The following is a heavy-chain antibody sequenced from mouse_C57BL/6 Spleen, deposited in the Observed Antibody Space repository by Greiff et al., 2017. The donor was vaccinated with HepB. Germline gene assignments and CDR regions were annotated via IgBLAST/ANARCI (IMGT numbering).Heavy chain of an antibody. CDR3: TTSGTPDY. V-gene: IGHV14-4*01. CDR2: IDPENGDT. Sequence: EVQLQQSGAELVRPGASVKLSCTASGFNIKDDYMHWVKQRPEQGLEWIGWIDPENGDTEYAPKFQGKATITADTSSNTAYLQLSSLTSEDTAVYYCTTSGTPDYWGQGTTLTVSS. CDR1: GFNIKDDY. J-gene: IGHJ2*01. D-gene: IGHD4-1*01.